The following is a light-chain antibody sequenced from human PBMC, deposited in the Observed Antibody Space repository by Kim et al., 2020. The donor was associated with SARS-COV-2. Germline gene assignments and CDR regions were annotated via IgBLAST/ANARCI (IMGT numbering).Light chain of an antibody. CDR3: SSYASSISWV. CDR2: DVN. J-gene: IGLJ3*02. CDR1: RSDVGGYNY. Sequence: GQSITISCTGTRSDVGGYNYVSWYQQHPGKAPKLMIYDVNNRPSGISNRFSGSKSGNTASLTISGLQAADEADYYCSSYASSISWVFGGGTQVTVL. V-gene: IGLV2-14*03.